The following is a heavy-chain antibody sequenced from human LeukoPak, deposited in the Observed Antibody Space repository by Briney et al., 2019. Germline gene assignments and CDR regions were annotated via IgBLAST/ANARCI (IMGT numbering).Heavy chain of an antibody. CDR1: GFTFSSYE. V-gene: IGHV3-48*03. CDR3: ARDWSVRGVIGYYYYGMDV. Sequence: GGSLTLSCAASGFTFSSYEMNWVRQAPGKGLEWVSYISSSGSTIYYADSVKGRFTIYRDNAKNSLYLQMNSLRAEDTAVYYCARDWSVRGVIGYYYYGMDVWGKGTTVTVSS. CDR2: ISSSGSTI. J-gene: IGHJ6*04. D-gene: IGHD3-10*01.